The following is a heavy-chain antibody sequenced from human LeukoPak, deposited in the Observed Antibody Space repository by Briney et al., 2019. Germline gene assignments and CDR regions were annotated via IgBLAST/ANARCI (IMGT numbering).Heavy chain of an antibody. J-gene: IGHJ6*03. CDR2: ISGSGGST. CDR3: ATQERGIAVAGTIYYYYYYMDV. CDR1: GFTFSSYA. D-gene: IGHD6-19*01. Sequence: GGSLRLSCAASGFTFSSYAMSWVRQAPGKGLEWVSAISGSGGSTYYADSVKGRFTISRDNSKNTLYLQMNSLRAEDTAVYYCATQERGIAVAGTIYYYYYYMDVWGKGTTVTVS. V-gene: IGHV3-23*01.